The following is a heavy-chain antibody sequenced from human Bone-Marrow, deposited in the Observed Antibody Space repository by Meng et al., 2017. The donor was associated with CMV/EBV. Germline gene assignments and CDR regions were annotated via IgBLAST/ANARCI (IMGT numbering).Heavy chain of an antibody. CDR2: INSDGSST. V-gene: IGHV3-74*01. CDR3: AREGCSSTSCYLRGFDAFDI. Sequence: GGSLRLSCAASGFTFSSYWMHWVRQAPGKGLVWVSRINSDGSSTSYADSVKGRFTISRDNAKNTLYLQMNSLRAEDTAVYYCAREGCSSTSCYLRGFDAFDIWGQGTMVTVSS. J-gene: IGHJ3*02. CDR1: GFTFSSYW. D-gene: IGHD2-2*01.